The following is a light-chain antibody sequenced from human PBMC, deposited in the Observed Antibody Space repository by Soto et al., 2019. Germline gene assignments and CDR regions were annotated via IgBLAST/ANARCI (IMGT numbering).Light chain of an antibody. V-gene: IGKV1-5*03. CDR1: QTISGN. J-gene: IGKJ1*01. Sequence: DIQMTQSPSTLSASVGDRVTITCRASQTISGNLAWYKQKPGKAPNLLIYKASYLDSGVPSRFSGSGSGTEFTLTISSLQPDDFATYYGQQYSDYSWTFGQGTKVEIK. CDR2: KAS. CDR3: QQYSDYSWT.